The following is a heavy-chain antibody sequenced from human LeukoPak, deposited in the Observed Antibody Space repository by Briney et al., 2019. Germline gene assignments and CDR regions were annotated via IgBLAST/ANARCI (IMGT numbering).Heavy chain of an antibody. Sequence: ASVKVTCKASGGTFISYAISWVRQAPGQGLEWMGGIIPIFGTANYAQKFQGRVTITADESTSTAYMELSSLRSEDTAVYYCAREYCSGGSCPFGWYFDYWGQGTLVTVSS. D-gene: IGHD2-15*01. J-gene: IGHJ4*02. CDR1: GGTFISYA. CDR2: IIPIFGTA. CDR3: AREYCSGGSCPFGWYFDY. V-gene: IGHV1-69*13.